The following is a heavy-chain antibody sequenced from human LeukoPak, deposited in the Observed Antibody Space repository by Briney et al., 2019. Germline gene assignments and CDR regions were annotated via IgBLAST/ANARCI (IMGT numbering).Heavy chain of an antibody. CDR2: INPNSGGT. CDR3: ASEYYYDSSGYYYVYY. CDR1: GYTFTGYY. Sequence: GASVKVSCKASGYTFTGYYMHWVRQAPGQGLEWMGWINPNSGGTNYAQKFQGRVTMTRDTSISTAYMELSRLRSDDTAVYYCASEYYYDSSGYYYVYYWGQGTLVTVSS. J-gene: IGHJ4*02. D-gene: IGHD3-22*01. V-gene: IGHV1-2*02.